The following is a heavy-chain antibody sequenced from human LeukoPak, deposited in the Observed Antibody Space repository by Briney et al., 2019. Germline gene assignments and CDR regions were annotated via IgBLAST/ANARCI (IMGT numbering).Heavy chain of an antibody. CDR2: IWYDGSNK. V-gene: IGHV3-33*01. D-gene: IGHD4-17*01. J-gene: IGHJ4*02. CDR1: GFTFSSYG. CDR3: ASPGYYGDYV. Sequence: GGSLRLSCAASGFTFSSYGMHWVRQAPGKRLEWVAVIWYDGSNKYYADSVKGRFTISRDNSKNTLYLQMNSLRAEDTAVYYCASPGYYGDYVWGQGTLVTVSS.